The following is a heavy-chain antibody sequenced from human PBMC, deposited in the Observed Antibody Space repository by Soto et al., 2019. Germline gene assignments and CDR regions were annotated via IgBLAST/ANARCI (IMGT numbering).Heavy chain of an antibody. Sequence: QVQLVQSGAKVKKPGASVKVSCKASGYTFTRYNMHSVRQAPGQRLEWMGWINAGNGNTKYSQKFQGRVTITRDTSANTAYMELSSLISEDTAVYYCARPKDYDDCLDYWGQGTLVTVSS. CDR2: INAGNGNT. CDR1: GYTFTRYN. D-gene: IGHD3-22*01. J-gene: IGHJ4*02. V-gene: IGHV1-3*01. CDR3: ARPKDYDDCLDY.